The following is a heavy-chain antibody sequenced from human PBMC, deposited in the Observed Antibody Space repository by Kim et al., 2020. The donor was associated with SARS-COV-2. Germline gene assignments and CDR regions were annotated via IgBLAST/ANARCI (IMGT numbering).Heavy chain of an antibody. CDR3: AREYYYDSSGYWYFDY. Sequence: SETLSLTCTVSGGSISSYYWSWIRQPPGKGLEWIGYIYYSGSTNYNPSLKSRVTISVDTSKNQFSLKLSSVTAADTAVYYCAREYYYDSSGYWYFDYWGQGTLVTVSS. D-gene: IGHD3-22*01. CDR1: GGSISSYY. J-gene: IGHJ4*02. CDR2: IYYSGST. V-gene: IGHV4-59*13.